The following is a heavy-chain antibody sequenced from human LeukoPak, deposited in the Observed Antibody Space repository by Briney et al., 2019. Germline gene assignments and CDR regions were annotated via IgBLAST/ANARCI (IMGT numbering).Heavy chain of an antibody. CDR2: INHSGST. Sequence: PSETLSLTCAVYGGSFSGYYWSWIRQPPGKGLEWIGEINHSGSTNYNPSLKSRVTISVDTSKNQFSLKLSSLTAADTAVYYCARGTGCSSTSCHQGWFDPWGQGTLVTVSS. J-gene: IGHJ5*02. V-gene: IGHV4-34*01. CDR3: ARGTGCSSTSCHQGWFDP. D-gene: IGHD2-2*01. CDR1: GGSFSGYY.